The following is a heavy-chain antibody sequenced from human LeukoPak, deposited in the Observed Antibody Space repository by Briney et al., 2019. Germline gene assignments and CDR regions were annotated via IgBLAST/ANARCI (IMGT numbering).Heavy chain of an antibody. CDR2: INAGNGNT. D-gene: IGHD4-23*01. V-gene: IGHV1-3*01. J-gene: IGHJ1*01. CDR1: GYTFTSYA. Sequence: GASVKVSCKASGYTFTSYAMHWVRQAPGQRLEWMGWINAGNGNTKYSQEFQGRVIITRDTSASTAYMELRILRSDDTAVYYCARDKAVRAEYFQPWGQGTLVTVSS. CDR3: ARDKAVRAEYFQP.